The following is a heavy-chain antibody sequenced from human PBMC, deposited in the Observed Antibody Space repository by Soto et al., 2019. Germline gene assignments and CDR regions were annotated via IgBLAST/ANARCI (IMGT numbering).Heavy chain of an antibody. J-gene: IGHJ4*02. CDR3: ARGEWELYFDY. Sequence: SEPLSLTCAVYGGSFSGYYWSWIRQPPGKGLEWIGEINHSGSTNYNPSLKSRVTISVDTSKNQFTLKLSSVTAADTAVYYCARGEWELYFDYWGQGTLVTVPQ. CDR2: INHSGST. D-gene: IGHD1-26*01. CDR1: GGSFSGYY. V-gene: IGHV4-34*01.